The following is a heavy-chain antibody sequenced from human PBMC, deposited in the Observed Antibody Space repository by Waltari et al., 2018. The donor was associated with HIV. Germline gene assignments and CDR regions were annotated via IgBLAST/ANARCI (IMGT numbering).Heavy chain of an antibody. CDR1: GFAFNNYW. Sequence: EVQLVESGGGLVQPGGSLRLSCAASGFAFNNYWMSWVSQAPGRGLGGVANKNQPGRWKYSGDSVKGRFTISRDNSKNSLFLQMTSLRAEDTAVYYCARDGYSDWDVDYWGQGTLVTVSS. V-gene: IGHV3-7*01. CDR3: ARDGYSDWDVDY. D-gene: IGHD4-17*01. J-gene: IGHJ4*02. CDR2: KNQPGRWK.